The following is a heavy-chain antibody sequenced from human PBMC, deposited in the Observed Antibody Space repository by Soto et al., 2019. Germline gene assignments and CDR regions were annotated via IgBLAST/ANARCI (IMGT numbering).Heavy chain of an antibody. V-gene: IGHV1-69*12. D-gene: IGHD1-1*01. Sequence: QVQLVQSGAEVKKPGSSVKISCKASGGAFRTNAFSWVRQAPGQGLEWMGGIIPIFPTPDYVQKFQGRVTIIADESTTTTYMELSSLRSEDTAMYYCARDKDRLQLGGNYYYIMDVWGQGTMVTVSS. CDR3: ARDKDRLQLGGNYYYIMDV. J-gene: IGHJ6*02. CDR2: IIPIFPTP. CDR1: GGAFRTNA.